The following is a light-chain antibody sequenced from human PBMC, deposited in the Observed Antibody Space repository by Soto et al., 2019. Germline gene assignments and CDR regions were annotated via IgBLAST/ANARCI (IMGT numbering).Light chain of an antibody. CDR3: QSYDSSLSGSTV. V-gene: IGLV1-40*01. CDR2: GDS. CDR1: SSNIGAGYD. Sequence: QSVLTQPPSVSGAPGQRVTISCTGSSSNIGAGYDVHWYQQLPGTAPKLIIYGDSNRPSGVPDRFSGSKSGTSASLAITGLQAEDEADYYCQSYDSSLSGSTVFGGGTEVTVL. J-gene: IGLJ2*01.